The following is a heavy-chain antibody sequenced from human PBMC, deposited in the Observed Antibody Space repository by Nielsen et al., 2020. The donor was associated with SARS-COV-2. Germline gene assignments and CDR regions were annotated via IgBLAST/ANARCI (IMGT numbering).Heavy chain of an antibody. CDR3: AKDPLLGYCSGGSCYDLSDYFDY. J-gene: IGHJ4*02. D-gene: IGHD2-15*01. V-gene: IGHV5-51*01. CDR1: GYSFTSYW. CDR2: IYPGDSDT. Sequence: GESLKISCKGSGYSFTSYWIGWVRQMPGKGLEWMGIIYPGDSDTRYSPSFQGQVTISADKSISTAYLQWSSLKASDTAMYYCAKDPLLGYCSGGSCYDLSDYFDYWGQGTLVTVSS.